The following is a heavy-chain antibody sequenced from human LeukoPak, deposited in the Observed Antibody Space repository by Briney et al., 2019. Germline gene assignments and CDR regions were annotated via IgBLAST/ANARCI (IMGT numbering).Heavy chain of an antibody. D-gene: IGHD5-12*01. Sequence: ASVKVSCKVSGYTLTELSMHWVRQAPGKGLEWMGGFDPEDGETIYAQKFQGRVTMTEDTSTDTAYMELSSLRSEDTAVYYCTTGDLLVATISAYFDYWGQGTLVTVSS. J-gene: IGHJ4*02. CDR1: GYTLTELS. V-gene: IGHV1-24*01. CDR2: FDPEDGET. CDR3: TTGDLLVATISAYFDY.